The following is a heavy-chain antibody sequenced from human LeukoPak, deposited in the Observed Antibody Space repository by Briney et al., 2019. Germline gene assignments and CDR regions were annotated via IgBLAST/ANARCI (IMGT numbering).Heavy chain of an antibody. CDR3: AREDSMYYYGSGSPGVY. CDR1: GYTFTSYG. V-gene: IGHV1-18*01. J-gene: IGHJ4*02. Sequence: ASVKVSCKASGYTFTSYGISWVRQAPGQWLEWMGWISAYNGNTNYAQKLQGRVTMTTDTSTSTAYMELRSLRSDDTAVYYCAREDSMYYYGSGSPGVYWGQGTLVTVSS. CDR2: ISAYNGNT. D-gene: IGHD3-10*01.